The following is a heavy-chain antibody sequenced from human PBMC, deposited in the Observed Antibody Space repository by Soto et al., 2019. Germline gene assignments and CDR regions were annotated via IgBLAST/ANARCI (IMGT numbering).Heavy chain of an antibody. CDR2: IYWDDDK. Sequence: QITLKESGPTLVKPTQTLPLTCTFSGFSLSTSGVGVAWTRQPPGKALECLALIYWDDDKRYSPFLKSMHTIIKDTSKNPVVLTMTNMDPVDTATDYCAHRRLYQSDWDRGVFDYWGQGTLVTVSS. D-gene: IGHD2-21*02. CDR3: AHRRLYQSDWDRGVFDY. CDR1: GFSLSTSGVG. V-gene: IGHV2-5*02. J-gene: IGHJ4*02.